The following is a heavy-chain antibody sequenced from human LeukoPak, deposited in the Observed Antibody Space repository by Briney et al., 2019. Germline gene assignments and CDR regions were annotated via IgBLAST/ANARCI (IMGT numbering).Heavy chain of an antibody. V-gene: IGHV3-30*04. J-gene: IGHJ4*02. CDR1: GFTFSSYA. CDR3: ARLAEYNWNDVFDY. Sequence: HRGGSLRLSCAASGFTFSSYAMHWVRQAPGKGLEWVAVISYDGSNKYYADSVKGRFTISRDNSKNTLYLQMNSLRAEDTAVYYCARLAEYNWNDVFDYWGQGTLVTVSS. CDR2: ISYDGSNK. D-gene: IGHD1-20*01.